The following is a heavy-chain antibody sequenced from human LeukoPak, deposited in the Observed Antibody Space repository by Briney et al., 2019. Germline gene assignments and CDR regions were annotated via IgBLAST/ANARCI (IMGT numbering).Heavy chain of an antibody. J-gene: IGHJ4*02. Sequence: GGSLRLSCAASGFTFSGSAMHWVRQASGKGLEWVGRIRSKANSYATAYAASVKGRFTIYRDDSKNTAYLQMNSLKTEDTAVYYCTRPLISDYGDYVNYWGQGTLVTVSS. CDR3: TRPLISDYGDYVNY. CDR2: IRSKANSYAT. D-gene: IGHD4-17*01. V-gene: IGHV3-73*01. CDR1: GFTFSGSA.